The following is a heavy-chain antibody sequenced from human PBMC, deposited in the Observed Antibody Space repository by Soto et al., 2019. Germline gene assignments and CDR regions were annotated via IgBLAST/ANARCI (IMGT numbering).Heavy chain of an antibody. Sequence: GSLKSTCSASGCTFSIYAISWVRQAPGKGLEWVSAISGSGGSTYYADSVKGRFTISRDNSKNTLYLQMNSLRAEDTAVYYCAKVYGIDYYDSSGYYRESAFQYYGMDVWGQGTKVTVYS. CDR3: AKVYGIDYYDSSGYYRESAFQYYGMDV. J-gene: IGHJ6*02. CDR2: ISGSGGST. D-gene: IGHD3-22*01. V-gene: IGHV3-23*01. CDR1: GCTFSIYA.